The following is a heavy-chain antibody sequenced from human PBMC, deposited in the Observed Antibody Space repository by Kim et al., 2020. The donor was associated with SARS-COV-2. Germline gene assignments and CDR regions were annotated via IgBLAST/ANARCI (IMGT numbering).Heavy chain of an antibody. Sequence: SETLSLTCTVSGGSISSYYWSWIRQPPGKGLEWIGYIYYSGSTNYNPSLKSRVTISVDTSKNQFSLKLSSVTAADTAVYYCARRGFRSGSYYYWYFGLWGRGTLVTVSS. CDR2: IYYSGST. J-gene: IGHJ2*01. V-gene: IGHV4-59*13. D-gene: IGHD1-26*01. CDR1: GGSISSYY. CDR3: ARRGFRSGSYYYWYFGL.